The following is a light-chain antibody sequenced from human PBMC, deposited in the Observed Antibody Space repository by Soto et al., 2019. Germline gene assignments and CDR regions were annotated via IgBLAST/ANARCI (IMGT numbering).Light chain of an antibody. CDR3: LQHNSYPRT. J-gene: IGKJ1*01. CDR2: AAS. CDR1: RGIGDD. Sequence: DIQMTQSPSSLSASVGDRVTITCRASRGIGDDLAWFQQKPGTAPKRLIFAASMLQSGVPSRFSGSGSGTEFTLTISNLQPEDFATYYCLQHNSYPRTFGQGTKVEIK. V-gene: IGKV1-17*02.